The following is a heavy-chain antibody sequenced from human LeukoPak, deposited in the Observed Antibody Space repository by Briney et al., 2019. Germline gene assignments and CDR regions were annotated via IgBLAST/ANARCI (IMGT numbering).Heavy chain of an antibody. V-gene: IGHV1-69*13. J-gene: IGHJ5*02. CDR3: ARSTSLTNIAAAGEFDP. D-gene: IGHD6-13*01. CDR1: GGTFSSYA. CDR2: IIPIFGTA. Sequence: SVKVSCKASGGTFSSYAISWVRQAPAQGLEWMGGIIPIFGTANYAQKFQGRVTITADESTSTAYMELSSLRSEDTAVYYCARSTSLTNIAAAGEFDPWGQGTLVTVSS.